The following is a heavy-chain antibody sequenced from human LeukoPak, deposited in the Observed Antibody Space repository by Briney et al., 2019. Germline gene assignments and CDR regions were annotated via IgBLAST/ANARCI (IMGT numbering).Heavy chain of an antibody. V-gene: IGHV4-38-2*02. Sequence: SETLSLTCADSGYSISSGYYWGWIRQPPGKGLEWIGSIYHSGSTYYNPSLKSRVTISVDTSKNQFSLKLSSVTAADTAVYYCARDKEGYYFDYWGQGTLVTVSS. CDR2: IYHSGST. CDR1: GYSISSGYY. CDR3: ARDKEGYYFDY. J-gene: IGHJ4*02.